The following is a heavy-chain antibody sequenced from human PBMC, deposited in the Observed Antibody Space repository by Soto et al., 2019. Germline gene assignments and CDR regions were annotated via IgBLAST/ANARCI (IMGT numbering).Heavy chain of an antibody. CDR1: GYTFTSYG. J-gene: IGHJ6*02. V-gene: IGHV1-18*01. CDR3: ARDPPRGPAAIAYYYYGMDV. CDR2: ISAYNGNT. Sequence: ASVKVSCKASGYTFTSYGISWVRQAPGQGLEWMGWISAYNGNTNYAQKLQGRVTMTTDTSTSTAYMELRSLRSDDTAVYYCARDPPRGPAAIAYYYYGMDVWGQGTKVTVSS. D-gene: IGHD2-2*02.